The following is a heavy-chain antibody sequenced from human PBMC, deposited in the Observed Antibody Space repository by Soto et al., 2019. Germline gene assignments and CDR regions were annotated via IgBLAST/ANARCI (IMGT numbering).Heavy chain of an antibody. CDR1: GFTFISYW. D-gene: IGHD3-16*01. J-gene: IGHJ4*02. CDR2: INSDGSST. CDR3: VSVSAPSASDPPFDY. V-gene: IGHV3-74*01. Sequence: PGGSLRLSCAASGFTFISYWMHWVRQAPGKGLVWVSRINSDGSSTSYADSVKGRFTISRDNAKNTLYLQMNSLRAEDTAVYYCVSVSAPSASDPPFDYWGQGTLVTVSS.